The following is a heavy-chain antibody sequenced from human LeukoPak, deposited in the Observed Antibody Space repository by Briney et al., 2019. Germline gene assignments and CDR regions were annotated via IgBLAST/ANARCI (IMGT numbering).Heavy chain of an antibody. D-gene: IGHD1-26*01. V-gene: IGHV3-30*18. CDR1: GLTFSSYV. CDR2: ISYDGSNK. Sequence: PGGSLRLSCAASGLTFSSYVMHWVRQAPAKGLQWVAVISYDGSNKYYADSVKGRFTISRDNSKNTLYLQMNSLRAEDTAVYYCAKALYSGSYSYYGMDVWGQGTTVTVSS. J-gene: IGHJ6*02. CDR3: AKALYSGSYSYYGMDV.